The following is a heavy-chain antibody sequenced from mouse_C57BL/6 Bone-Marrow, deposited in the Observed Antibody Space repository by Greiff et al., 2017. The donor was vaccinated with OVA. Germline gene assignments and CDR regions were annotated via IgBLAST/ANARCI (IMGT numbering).Heavy chain of an antibody. D-gene: IGHD1-1*01. Sequence: DVMLVESGGGLVQPGASLSLSCAASGFTFTNYYMSWVRQPPGQALEWLAFIRNKPNGSTTEYSASVKGRFTISRANSQSFLYLQMNALRAEDSATYYCARYKGRVAVDYFDYWGKGTALTVSS. J-gene: IGHJ2*01. V-gene: IGHV7-3*01. CDR1: GFTFTNYY. CDR2: IRNKPNGSTT. CDR3: ARYKGRVAVDYFDY.